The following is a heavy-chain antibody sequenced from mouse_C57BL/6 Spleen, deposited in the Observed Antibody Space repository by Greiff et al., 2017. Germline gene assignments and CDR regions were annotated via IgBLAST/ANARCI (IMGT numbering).Heavy chain of an antibody. CDR1: GYSITSGYY. J-gene: IGHJ4*01. CDR2: ISYDGSN. Sequence: EVKLQESGPGLVKPSQSLSLTCSVTGYSITSGYYWNWIRQFPGNKLEWMGYISYDGSNNYNPSLKNRISITRDTSKNQFFLKLNSVTTEDTATYYCARVNYDYIYAMDYWGQGTSVTVSS. V-gene: IGHV3-6*01. CDR3: ARVNYDYIYAMDY. D-gene: IGHD2-4*01.